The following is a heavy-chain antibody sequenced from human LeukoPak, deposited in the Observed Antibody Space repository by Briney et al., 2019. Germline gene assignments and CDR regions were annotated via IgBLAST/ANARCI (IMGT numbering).Heavy chain of an antibody. V-gene: IGHV3-21*01. CDR2: ISSTGSYI. CDR1: GFSFNIYT. Sequence: GGSLRLSCAASGFSFNIYTMNWVRQAPGKGLERVSSISSTGSYIYYADSVRGRFTISRDSAKNSLYLQMSRLRAEDTALYYCARSLGSSTCSGVECGFDIWGQGTMVTVSS. CDR3: ARSLGSSTCSGVECGFDI. D-gene: IGHD2-2*01. J-gene: IGHJ3*02.